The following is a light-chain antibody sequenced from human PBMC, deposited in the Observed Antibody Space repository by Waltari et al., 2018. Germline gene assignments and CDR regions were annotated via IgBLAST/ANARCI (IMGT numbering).Light chain of an antibody. V-gene: IGLV3-25*03. CDR3: QSGNSRGSYYV. Sequence: SYELTQPPSVLVSPGQTARITCSGDALPKQYVYWYQQKPGQAPVLMIYKDNERPSGIPERFSGSSSGTTVTLTISGVQAEDEADYYCQSGNSRGSYYVFGTGTKVTVL. CDR2: KDN. J-gene: IGLJ1*01. CDR1: ALPKQY.